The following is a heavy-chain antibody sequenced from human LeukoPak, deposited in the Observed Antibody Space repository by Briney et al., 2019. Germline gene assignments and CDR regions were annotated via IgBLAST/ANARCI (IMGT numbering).Heavy chain of an antibody. CDR1: GGSINSYF. V-gene: IGHV4-59*01. D-gene: IGHD1-26*01. Sequence: SETLSLTCTVSGGSINSYFWSWIRQPPGKGLEWIGYIYNSGSTNYNPSLKSRVTISVDTSKNQFSLKLSSVTAADTAVYYCASLDSGSYFGRGAFDIWGQGTMVTVSS. J-gene: IGHJ3*02. CDR2: IYNSGST. CDR3: ASLDSGSYFGRGAFDI.